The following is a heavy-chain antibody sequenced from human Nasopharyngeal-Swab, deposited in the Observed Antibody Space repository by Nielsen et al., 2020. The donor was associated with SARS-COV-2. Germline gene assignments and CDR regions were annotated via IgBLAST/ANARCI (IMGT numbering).Heavy chain of an antibody. CDR1: GYTFTSYA. V-gene: IGHV1-3*01. CDR2: INAGNGDT. CDR3: ARSSSPAAFDI. Sequence: ASVKVSCKASGYTFTSYAMHWVRQAPGQRLEWMGWINAGNGDTKYSQKFQGRVTITRDTSASTAYMELSSLRSEDTAVYYCARSSSPAAFDIWGQGTMVTVSS. J-gene: IGHJ3*02.